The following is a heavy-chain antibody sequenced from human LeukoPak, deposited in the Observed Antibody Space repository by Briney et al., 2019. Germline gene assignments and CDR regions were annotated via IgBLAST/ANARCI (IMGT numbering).Heavy chain of an antibody. V-gene: IGHV3-23*01. Sequence: PGGSLRLSRAASGFTLSSYAMSWVRQAPGKGLEWVSAISGSGGSTYYADSVKGRSTFSRDNSKNTLYLQMNSLRAEDTAVYYCAKDELVGAYGPFDYWGQGTLVTVSS. CDR1: GFTLSSYA. CDR3: AKDELVGAYGPFDY. CDR2: ISGSGGST. D-gene: IGHD1-26*01. J-gene: IGHJ4*02.